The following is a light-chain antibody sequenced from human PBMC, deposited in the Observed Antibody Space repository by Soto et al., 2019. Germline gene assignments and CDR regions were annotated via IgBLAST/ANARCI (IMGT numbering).Light chain of an antibody. V-gene: IGLV2-14*01. Sequence: QSALTQPASVSGSPGQSITISCTGTSSDVGGYNYVSWYQQHPGKAPKLMIYDVSNRPSGVSNRFSGSKSGNTASLTISGLQAEDEADYYCSLYTSSSTLHFGTGTKLTVL. CDR3: SLYTSSSTLH. CDR1: SSDVGGYNY. J-gene: IGLJ1*01. CDR2: DVS.